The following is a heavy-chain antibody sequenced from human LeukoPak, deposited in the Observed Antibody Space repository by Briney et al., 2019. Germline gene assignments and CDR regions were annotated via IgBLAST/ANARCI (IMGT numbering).Heavy chain of an antibody. D-gene: IGHD1-7*01. CDR3: GSTRENY. Sequence: ASVKVSCKASGYRFTMYGVTWVRQAPGRGPEWVGWINPLNGNTHFSQNFQARLTMVADTSTTTAYMELRSLKSDDTAVYYCGSTRENYRGQGTLVTVSS. V-gene: IGHV1-18*04. CDR2: INPLNGNT. J-gene: IGHJ4*02. CDR1: GYRFTMYG.